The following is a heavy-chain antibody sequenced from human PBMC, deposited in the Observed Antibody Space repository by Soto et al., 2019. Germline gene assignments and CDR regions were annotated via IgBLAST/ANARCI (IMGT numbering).Heavy chain of an antibody. CDR2: IYYSGST. CDR1: GGSISSSSYY. Sequence: SETLSLTCTVSGGSISSSSYYWGWIRQPPGKGLEWIGSIYYSGSTYYNPSLKSRVTTSVDTSKNQFSLKLSSVTAADTAVYYCARGGGSGYYYVILWAFDYWGQGTLVTVSS. J-gene: IGHJ4*02. D-gene: IGHD3-22*01. V-gene: IGHV4-39*01. CDR3: ARGGGSGYYYVILWAFDY.